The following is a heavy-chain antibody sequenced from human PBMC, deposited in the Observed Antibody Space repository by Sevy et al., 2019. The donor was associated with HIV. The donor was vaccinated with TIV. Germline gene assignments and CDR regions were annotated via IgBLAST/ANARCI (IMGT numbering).Heavy chain of an antibody. CDR2: IIPIFGTA. D-gene: IGHD3-3*01. Sequence: ASVKVSCKASGGTFSSYAISWVRQAPGQGLEWMGGIIPIFGTANYAQKFQGRVTITADESTCTAYMELSSLRSEDTAVYYCARGRENYDFWSGYYPQYYWGQGTLVTVSS. CDR1: GGTFSSYA. CDR3: ARGRENYDFWSGYYPQYY. J-gene: IGHJ4*02. V-gene: IGHV1-69*13.